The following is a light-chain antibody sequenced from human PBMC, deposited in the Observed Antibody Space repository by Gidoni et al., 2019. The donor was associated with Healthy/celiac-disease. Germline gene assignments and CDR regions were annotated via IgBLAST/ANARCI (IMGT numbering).Light chain of an antibody. J-gene: IGLJ3*02. CDR3: QSYDSSNWV. V-gene: IGLV6-57*03. CDR2: EDN. CDR1: SGSIASNY. Sequence: SVSESPGKTVTISCTRSSGSIASNYVQWYQQRPGSAPTTVIYEDNQRPSGVPDRFSGSIDSSSNSASLTLSGLKTEDEGDYYCQSYDSSNWVFGGGTKLTVL.